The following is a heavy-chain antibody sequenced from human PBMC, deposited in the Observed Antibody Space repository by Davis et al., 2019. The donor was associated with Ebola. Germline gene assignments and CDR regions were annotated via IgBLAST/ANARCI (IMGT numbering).Heavy chain of an antibody. CDR2: ISYDGSNK. V-gene: IGHV3-30-3*01. CDR1: GFTFSSYA. Sequence: GGSLRLSCAASGFTFSSYAMHWVRQAPGKGLEWVAVISYDGSNKYYADSVKGRFTISRDNSKNTLYLQMNSLRAEDTAVYYCAKALEADYSKFYYYYYGMDVWGQGTTVTVSS. J-gene: IGHJ6*02. D-gene: IGHD4-11*01. CDR3: AKALEADYSKFYYYYYGMDV.